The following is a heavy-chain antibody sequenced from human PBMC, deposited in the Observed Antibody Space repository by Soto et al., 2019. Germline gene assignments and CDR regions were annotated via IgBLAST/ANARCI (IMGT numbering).Heavy chain of an antibody. CDR3: ASSQKGYNWNYFDH. Sequence: SETLSLTCAVSGGSISGSYYYWGWLRQSPGRGPEWIGSVFYTGFTSYNPSLESRVSVPVDTSKNQFSLKVSAVTAADTAVYYCASSQKGYNWNYFDHWGQGALVTVSS. D-gene: IGHD1-20*01. CDR2: VFYTGFT. V-gene: IGHV4-39*01. J-gene: IGHJ4*02. CDR1: GGSISGSYYY.